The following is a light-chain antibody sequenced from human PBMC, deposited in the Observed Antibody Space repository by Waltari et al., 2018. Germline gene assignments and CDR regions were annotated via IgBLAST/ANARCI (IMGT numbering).Light chain of an antibody. CDR2: EAS. Sequence: VFHQTPVSLSATLGQLPCMSCKSPTSPRTNDGKSWLYWYQQRPGQSPQLLIYEASKRFSGVPDRFSGSGSGTDFTLTISRVEADDVGVYYCKQGRRSSHSFGGGTKVEIK. CDR1: TSPRTNDGKSW. CDR3: KQGRRSSHS. V-gene: IGKV2-29*03. J-gene: IGKJ4*01.